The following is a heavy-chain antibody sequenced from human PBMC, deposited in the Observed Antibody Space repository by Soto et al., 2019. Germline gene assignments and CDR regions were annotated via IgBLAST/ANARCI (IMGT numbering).Heavy chain of an antibody. CDR1: GGSFSGYY. D-gene: IGHD5-12*01. CDR3: ARVATDFVY. V-gene: IGHV4-34*01. Sequence: PPKTLSLTCAFYGGSFSGYYWTWIRQPPGKGLEWIGEINHSGSTNYNPSLKSRVTISVDTSKNQSSLKLSSVTAADTAVYYCARVATDFVYWGQGTLVTVSS. CDR2: INHSGST. J-gene: IGHJ4*02.